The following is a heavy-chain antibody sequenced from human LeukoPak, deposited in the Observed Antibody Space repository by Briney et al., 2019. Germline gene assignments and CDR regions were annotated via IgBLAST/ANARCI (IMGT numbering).Heavy chain of an antibody. CDR2: IYYTGTT. CDR1: GGSVRSYY. Sequence: SETLSLTCTVSGGSVRSYYWTWMRQPPGKELEWLGYIYYTGTTNYNPSLKSRLTISVDTSKDHFSLKLSSVTAADTAVYYCVREVTGTSGSFDYWGQGALVTASS. CDR3: VREVTGTSGSFDY. V-gene: IGHV4-59*02. J-gene: IGHJ4*02. D-gene: IGHD6-19*01.